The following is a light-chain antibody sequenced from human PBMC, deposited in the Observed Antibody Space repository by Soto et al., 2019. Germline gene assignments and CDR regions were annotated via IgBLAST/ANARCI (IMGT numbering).Light chain of an antibody. J-gene: IGLJ2*01. CDR1: DSDVGGYNY. CDR2: GVY. Sequence: QLVLTQPASVSGSPGQSITISCTGTDSDVGGYNYVSWYQQHPDKAPKLMIYGVYNRPSGVSNRFSGSKSGNTASLTISGLQAEDEADYYCSSFTNNNTPHVVFGGGTKLTVL. CDR3: SSFTNNNTPHVV. V-gene: IGLV2-14*01.